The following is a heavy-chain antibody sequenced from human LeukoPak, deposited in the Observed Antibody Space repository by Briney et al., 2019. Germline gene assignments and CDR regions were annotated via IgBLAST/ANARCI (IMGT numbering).Heavy chain of an antibody. Sequence: ASAKVSCKASGYTFTSHGISWVRQAPGQGLERMGWISGYSGNTNYAQKFQGRVNMTTDTSTSTAYMELRSLRSDDTAVYYCARLTYYSGSGAYDYWGQGTLVTVSS. V-gene: IGHV1-18*04. J-gene: IGHJ4*02. CDR2: ISGYSGNT. CDR3: ARLTYYSGSGAYDY. CDR1: GYTFTSHG. D-gene: IGHD3-10*01.